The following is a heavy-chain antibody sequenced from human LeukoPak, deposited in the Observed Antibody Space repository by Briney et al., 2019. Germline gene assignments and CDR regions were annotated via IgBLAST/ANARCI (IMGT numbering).Heavy chain of an antibody. CDR2: MNSDGSIT. CDR3: VRALLGTSDS. V-gene: IGHV3-74*01. CDR1: GFTFSNSW. D-gene: IGHD7-27*01. J-gene: IGHJ4*02. Sequence: GGSLRLSCAASGFTFSNSWMHWVRQAPGKGLLWVSRMNSDGSITTYADSVKGRFTISRDNAKNTLFLQMNSLRAEDTAVYYCVRALLGTSDSWGQGTLVTVS.